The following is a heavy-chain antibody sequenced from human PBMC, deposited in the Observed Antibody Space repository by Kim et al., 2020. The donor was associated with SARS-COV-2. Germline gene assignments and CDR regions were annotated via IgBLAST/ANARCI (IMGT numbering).Heavy chain of an antibody. J-gene: IGHJ5*02. V-gene: IGHV3-11*06. D-gene: IGHD5-12*01. CDR1: GFTFSDYY. CDR3: ARGQWINNWFDP. CDR2: ISSSSSYT. Sequence: GGSLRLSCAASGFTFSDYYMSWIRQAPGKGLEWVSYISSSSSYTNYADSVKGRFTISRDNAKNSLYLQMNSLRAEDTAVYYCARGQWINNWFDPWGQGTLVTVSS.